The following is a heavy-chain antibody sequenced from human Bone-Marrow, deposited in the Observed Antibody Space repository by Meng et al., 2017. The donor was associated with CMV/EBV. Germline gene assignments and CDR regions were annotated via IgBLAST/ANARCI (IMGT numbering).Heavy chain of an antibody. CDR1: GYSISSGYY. D-gene: IGHD6-6*01. CDR2: IYHSGST. J-gene: IGHJ5*02. Sequence: GSLRLSCTVSGYSISSGYYWGWIRQPPGKGLEWIGSIYHSGSTYYNPSLKSRVTISVDTSKNQFSLKLSSVTAADTAVYYCAREYSSSCRFDPWGQGTRVTGSS. V-gene: IGHV4-38-2*02. CDR3: AREYSSSCRFDP.